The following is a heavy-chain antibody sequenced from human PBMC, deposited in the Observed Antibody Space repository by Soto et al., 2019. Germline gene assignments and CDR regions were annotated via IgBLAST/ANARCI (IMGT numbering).Heavy chain of an antibody. CDR2: IWYDGSNK. Sequence: PGGSLRLSCAASGFTFSSYGMHWVRQAPGKGLEWVAVIWYDGSNKYYADSVKGRFTISRDNSKNTLYLQMNSLRAEDTAVYYCARDHPHYYGSGSPSTGWGQGTLVTVSS. CDR1: GFTFSSYG. V-gene: IGHV3-33*01. D-gene: IGHD3-10*01. J-gene: IGHJ4*02. CDR3: ARDHPHYYGSGSPSTG.